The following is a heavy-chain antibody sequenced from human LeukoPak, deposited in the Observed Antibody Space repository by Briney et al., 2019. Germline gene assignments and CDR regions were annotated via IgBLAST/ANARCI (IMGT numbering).Heavy chain of an antibody. V-gene: IGHV4-59*01. CDR2: IYYSGST. J-gene: IGHJ4*02. Sequence: SGTLSLTCTVSGGSISSYYWSWIRQPPGKGLEWIGYIYYSGSTNYNPSLKSRVTISVDTSKNQFSLKLSSVTAADTAVYYCARVWGSGSYPIDYWGQGTLVTVSS. CDR3: ARVWGSGSYPIDY. CDR1: GGSISSYY. D-gene: IGHD3-10*01.